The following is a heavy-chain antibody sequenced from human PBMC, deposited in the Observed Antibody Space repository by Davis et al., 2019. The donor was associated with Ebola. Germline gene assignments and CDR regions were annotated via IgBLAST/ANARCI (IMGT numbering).Heavy chain of an antibody. J-gene: IGHJ3*02. D-gene: IGHD5-12*01. CDR1: GYTFTNYY. V-gene: IGHV1-46*03. Sequence: ASVKVSCKASGYTFTNYYMHWVRQAPGQGLEWMGMINPNDGRTIYAQKFQGGVTVTRDTSTTTVYMDLSSPRSEDTALYYCTTPGGQDSGYDVFDIWGQGTMVTVSS. CDR3: TTPGGQDSGYDVFDI. CDR2: INPNDGRT.